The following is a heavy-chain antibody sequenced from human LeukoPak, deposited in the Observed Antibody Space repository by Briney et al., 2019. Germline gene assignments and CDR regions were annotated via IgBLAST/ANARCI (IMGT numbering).Heavy chain of an antibody. CDR3: ARGKSSSWYLMYYFDY. CDR2: ISAYNGNT. D-gene: IGHD6-13*01. CDR1: GYTFTGYY. J-gene: IGHJ4*02. V-gene: IGHV1-18*04. Sequence: ASVKVSCKASGYTFTGYYMHWVRQAPGQGLEWMGWISAYNGNTNYAQKLQGRVTMTTDTSTSTAYMELRSLRSDDTAVYYCARGKSSSWYLMYYFDYWGQGTLVTVSS.